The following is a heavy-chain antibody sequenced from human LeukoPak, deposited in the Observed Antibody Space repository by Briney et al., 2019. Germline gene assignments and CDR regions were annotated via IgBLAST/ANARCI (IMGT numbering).Heavy chain of an antibody. CDR3: AKGHIATGSLYYFDF. CDR1: GLTFVNYA. J-gene: IGHJ4*02. CDR2: IINTGGIT. Sequence: GGSLRLSCAASGLTFVNYAMTWVRQAPGKGLQCDSTIINTGGITYYADSVKGRFTISRDNSKNTLYLQMNSLRVEDTAVYYCAKGHIATGSLYYFDFWGQGTLVTVSS. D-gene: IGHD2-15*01. V-gene: IGHV3-23*01.